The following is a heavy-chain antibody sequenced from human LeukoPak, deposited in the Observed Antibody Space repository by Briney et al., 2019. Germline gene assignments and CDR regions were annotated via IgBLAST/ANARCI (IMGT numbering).Heavy chain of an antibody. CDR3: ARASGSYLRRRPFDY. J-gene: IGHJ4*02. CDR2: IYYSGST. D-gene: IGHD1-26*01. V-gene: IGHV4-61*05. CDR1: GGSISSSSYY. Sequence: SETLSLTCTVSGGSISSSSYYWGWIRQPPGKGLEWIGYIYYSGSTNYNPSLKSRVTISVDTSKNQFSLKLSSVTAADTAVYYCARASGSYLRRRPFDYWGQGTLVTVSS.